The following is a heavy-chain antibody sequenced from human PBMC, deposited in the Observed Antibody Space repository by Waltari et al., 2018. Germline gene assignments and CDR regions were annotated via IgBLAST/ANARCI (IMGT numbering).Heavy chain of an antibody. J-gene: IGHJ4*02. D-gene: IGHD2-15*01. V-gene: IGHV3-72*01. CDR2: IRDKINSYTT. Sequence: EVQLVESGGGPAQPGGSLRLSCVASEFIFSDLYIDWVRQAPGKGLEWVGRIRDKINSYTTEYAASVKGRFTISRDDSKSSLYLQMNNLETEDTATYYCARGFCSGGTCYSGRGWGQGTLVTVSS. CDR3: ARGFCSGGTCYSGRG. CDR1: EFIFSDLY.